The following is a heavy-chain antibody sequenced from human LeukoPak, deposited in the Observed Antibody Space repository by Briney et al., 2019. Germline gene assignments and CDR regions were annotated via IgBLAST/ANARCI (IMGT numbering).Heavy chain of an antibody. J-gene: IGHJ4*02. CDR2: ISGSGGST. Sequence: GSLRLSCAASGFTFSSYAMSWVRQAPGKGLEWVSAISGSGGSTYYADSVEGRFTISRDNSKNTLYLQMNSLRAEDTAVYYCAKGPRLAVASSFDYWGQGTLVTVSS. CDR3: AKGPRLAVASSFDY. CDR1: GFTFSSYA. V-gene: IGHV3-23*01. D-gene: IGHD6-19*01.